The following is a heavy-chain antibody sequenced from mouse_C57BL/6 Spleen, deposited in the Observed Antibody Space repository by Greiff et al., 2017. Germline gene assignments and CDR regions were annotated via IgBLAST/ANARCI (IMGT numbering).Heavy chain of an antibody. V-gene: IGHV5-4*01. CDR3: ARESNYAYFDY. Sequence: EVKLVESGGGLVKPGGSLKLSCAASGFTFSSYAMSWVRQTPEKRLEWVATISDGGSYTYYPDNVKGRFTISRDNAKNNLYLQMSHLKSEDTAMYYCARESNYAYFDYWGQGTTLTVSS. D-gene: IGHD2-5*01. CDR1: GFTFSSYA. CDR2: ISDGGSYT. J-gene: IGHJ2*01.